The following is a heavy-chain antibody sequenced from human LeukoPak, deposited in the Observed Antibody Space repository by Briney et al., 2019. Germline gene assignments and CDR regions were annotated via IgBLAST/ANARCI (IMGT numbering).Heavy chain of an antibody. CDR3: ARNRLGYCSGGSCWSGFDC. D-gene: IGHD2-15*01. CDR2: INPSGGST. J-gene: IGHJ4*02. Sequence: GASVKVSCKASGYTFTSYYMHWVRQAPGQGLEWMGIINPSGGSTSYAQKFQGRVTMTRDTSTSTVYMELSSLRSEDTAVYYCARNRLGYCSGGSCWSGFDCWGQGTLVTVSS. V-gene: IGHV1-46*01. CDR1: GYTFTSYY.